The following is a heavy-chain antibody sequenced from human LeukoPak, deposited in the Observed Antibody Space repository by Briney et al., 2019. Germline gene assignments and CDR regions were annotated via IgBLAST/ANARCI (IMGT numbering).Heavy chain of an antibody. J-gene: IGHJ3*01. D-gene: IGHD2-21*01. CDR2: IYTSGSN. Sequence: SQTLHLHYHLPDHSHHNYYKRWVRQPARKGLEWIGRIYTSGSNNYIPSLKSRVTMSVDTSKNQFSLQLSSATAADTAVYYCPRPSPRHGDFDLWRQGTMVSVS. V-gene: IGHV4-4*07. CDR3: PRPSPRHGDFDL. CDR1: DHSHHNYY.